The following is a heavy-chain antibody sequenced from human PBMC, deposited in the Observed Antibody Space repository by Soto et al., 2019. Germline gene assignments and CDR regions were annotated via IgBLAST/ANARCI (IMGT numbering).Heavy chain of an antibody. CDR3: ARHQSFNWKPFDP. CDR2: IYYSGST. D-gene: IGHD1-20*01. J-gene: IGHJ5*02. Sequence: SETLSLTCTVSGGSISSYYWSWIRQPPGRGLEWIGYIYYSGSTNYNPSLKSRVTISVDTSKNQFSLKLSSVTAADTAVYYCARHQSFNWKPFDPWGQGTLVTAPQ. V-gene: IGHV4-59*08. CDR1: GGSISSYY.